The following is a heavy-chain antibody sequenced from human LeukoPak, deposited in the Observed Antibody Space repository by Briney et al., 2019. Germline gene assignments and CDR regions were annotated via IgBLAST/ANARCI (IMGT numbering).Heavy chain of an antibody. Sequence: ASVKVSCKASGGTFSSYAISWVRQAPGQGLEWMGIINPSGGSTSYAQKFQGRVTMTRDTSTSTVYMELSSLRSEDTAVYYCAREDDDYGDYGRPEYFQHWGQGTLVTVSS. CDR1: GGTFSSYA. CDR3: AREDDDYGDYGRPEYFQH. J-gene: IGHJ1*01. V-gene: IGHV1-46*01. CDR2: INPSGGST. D-gene: IGHD4-17*01.